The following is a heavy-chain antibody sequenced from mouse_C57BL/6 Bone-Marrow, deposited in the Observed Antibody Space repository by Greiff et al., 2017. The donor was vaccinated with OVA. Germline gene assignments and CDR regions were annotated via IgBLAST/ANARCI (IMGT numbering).Heavy chain of an antibody. V-gene: IGHV7-1*01. CDR1: GFTFSDFY. D-gene: IGHD3-3*01. CDR2: SRNKANDYTT. J-gene: IGHJ1*03. CDR3: ARGDGWYFDV. Sequence: DVMLVESGGGLVQSGRSLRLSCATSGFTFSDFYMEWVRQAPGKGLEWIAASRNKANDYTTEYSASVKGRFIVSRDTSQSILYLQMNALRAEDTAIYYCARGDGWYFDVWGTGTTVTVSS.